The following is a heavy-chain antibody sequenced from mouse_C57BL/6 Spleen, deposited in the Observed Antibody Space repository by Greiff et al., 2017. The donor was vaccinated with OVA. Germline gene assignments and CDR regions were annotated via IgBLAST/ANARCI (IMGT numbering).Heavy chain of an antibody. CDR1: GYTFTDHI. CDR3: GRRGRSIYYAMDY. J-gene: IGHJ4*01. Sequence: VQLQQSGAELASPGASVTLSCKASGYTFTDHIMNWVKKRPGQGLEWIGRIYPVSGETNYNQKFMGKATFSVDRSSSTVYMVLNSLTSEDPAVYYCGRRGRSIYYAMDYWGQGTSVTVSS. D-gene: IGHD2-10*02. V-gene: IGHV1-11*01. CDR2: IYPVSGET.